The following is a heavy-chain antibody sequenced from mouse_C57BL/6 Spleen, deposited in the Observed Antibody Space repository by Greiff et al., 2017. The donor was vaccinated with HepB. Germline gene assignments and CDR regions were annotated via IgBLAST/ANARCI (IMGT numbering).Heavy chain of an antibody. CDR2: INPNNGGT. CDR1: GYTFTDYY. D-gene: IGHD1-1*01. CDR3: AREVLRFYYFDY. V-gene: IGHV1-26*01. J-gene: IGHJ2*01. Sequence: EVQLQQSGPELVKPGASVKISCKASGYTFTDYYMNWVKQSHGKSLEWIGDINPNNGGTSYNQKFKGKATLTVDKSSSTAYMELRSLTSEDSAVYYCAREVLRFYYFDYWGQGTTLTVSS.